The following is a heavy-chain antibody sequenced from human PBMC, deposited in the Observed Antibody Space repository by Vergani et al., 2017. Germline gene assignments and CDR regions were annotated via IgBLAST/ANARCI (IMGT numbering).Heavy chain of an antibody. CDR1: GGSFSGYY. D-gene: IGHD6-13*01. V-gene: IGHV4-34*01. J-gene: IGHJ4*02. Sequence: QVQLQQWGAGLLKPSETLSLTCGVYGGSFSGYYWSWIRQPPGKGLEWIGEINHGGSTNYNPSLKSRVTISVDTSKNQFSLKLSSVTAADTAVYYCARVLRSSWYYFDYWGQGTLVTVSS. CDR2: INHGGST. CDR3: ARVLRSSWYYFDY.